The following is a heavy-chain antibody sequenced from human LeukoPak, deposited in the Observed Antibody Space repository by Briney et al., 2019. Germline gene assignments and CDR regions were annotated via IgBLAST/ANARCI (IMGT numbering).Heavy chain of an antibody. CDR2: ISYDGSNK. D-gene: IGHD3-10*01. CDR3: ASGGYYGSGSYSFGRSFDY. J-gene: IGHJ4*02. V-gene: IGHV3-30*03. Sequence: SGGSLRLSCAASGFTFSSYGMHWVRQAPGKGLEWVAVISYDGSNKYYADSVKGRFTISRDNSKNTLYLQMNSLRAEDTAVYYCASGGYYGSGSYSFGRSFDYWGQGTLVTVSS. CDR1: GFTFSSYG.